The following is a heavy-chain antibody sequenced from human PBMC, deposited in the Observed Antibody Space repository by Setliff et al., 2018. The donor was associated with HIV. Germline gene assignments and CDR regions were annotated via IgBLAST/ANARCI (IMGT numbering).Heavy chain of an antibody. D-gene: IGHD1-26*01. V-gene: IGHV4-39*07. CDR2: IYYNGNT. J-gene: IGHJ6*02. Sequence: PSETLSLTCSVSGASISSNSYYWGWIRQPPGKGLEWVGSIYYNGNTFYNQSLQSRVTISLDTSKNQFYLKLNFVTAADTAVYYCEAATVGETGYYGIDVWGPGTTVTVSS. CDR1: GASISSNSYY. CDR3: EAATVGETGYYGIDV.